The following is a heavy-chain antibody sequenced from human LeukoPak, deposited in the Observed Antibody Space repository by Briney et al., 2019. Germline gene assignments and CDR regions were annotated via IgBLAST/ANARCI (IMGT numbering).Heavy chain of an antibody. CDR3: ARLMVRGLVNSGFDY. D-gene: IGHD3-10*01. Sequence: GESLKISCKGSGYSFTPYWIGWVRQMPGKGLEWMGIIYPGDSDTRYSPSFQGQVTISADKSISTAYLQWSSLKASDTAMYYCARLMVRGLVNSGFDYWGQGTLVTVSS. CDR1: GYSFTPYW. CDR2: IYPGDSDT. J-gene: IGHJ4*02. V-gene: IGHV5-51*01.